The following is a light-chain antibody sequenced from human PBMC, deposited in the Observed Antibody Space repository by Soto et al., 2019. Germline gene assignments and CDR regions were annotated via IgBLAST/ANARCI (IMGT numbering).Light chain of an antibody. CDR3: FSYTTSSTLV. Sequence: QSALTQPASVSGSPGQSITISCTGTSSDVGGYNYVSWYQQHPAKAPKLMIYEVSNRPSGVSHRFSGSKSGNTASLTISGLQADDEADYYCFSYTTSSTLVFGGGTKLTVL. CDR1: SSDVGGYNY. J-gene: IGLJ3*02. CDR2: EVS. V-gene: IGLV2-14*01.